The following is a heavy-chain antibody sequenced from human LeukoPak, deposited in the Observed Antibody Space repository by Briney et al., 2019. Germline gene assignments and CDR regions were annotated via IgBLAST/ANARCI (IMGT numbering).Heavy chain of an antibody. Sequence: ASAKVSCKASGYTFTSFDINWVRQATGQGPEWMGWMNPSSGDTGYAQKFQGRVTFTRDTSTNTAYMELSSLTSEDTAVYYCATPTMRGPSYGYVRLLNWGQGSLVTVSS. J-gene: IGHJ4*02. V-gene: IGHV1-8*03. D-gene: IGHD5-18*01. CDR1: GYTFTSFD. CDR2: MNPSSGDT. CDR3: ATPTMRGPSYGYVRLLN.